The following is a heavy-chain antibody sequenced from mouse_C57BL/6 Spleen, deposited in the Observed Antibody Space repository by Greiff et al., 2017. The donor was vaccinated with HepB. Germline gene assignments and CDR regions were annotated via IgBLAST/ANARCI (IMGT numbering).Heavy chain of an antibody. CDR1: GFTFSDYG. D-gene: IGHD1-1*01. V-gene: IGHV5-17*01. CDR2: ISSGSSTI. J-gene: IGHJ2*01. Sequence: EVKLVESGGGLVKPGGSLKLSCAASGFTFSDYGMHWVRQAPEKGLEWVAYISSGSSTIYYADTVKGRFTISRDNAKNTLFLQMTSLRSEDTAMYYCARKYYGRGYYVDYWGQGTTLTVSS. CDR3: ARKYYGRGYYVDY.